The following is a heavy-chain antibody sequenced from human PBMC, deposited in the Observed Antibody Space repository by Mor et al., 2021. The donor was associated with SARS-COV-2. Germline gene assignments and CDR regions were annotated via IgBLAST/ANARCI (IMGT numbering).Heavy chain of an antibody. J-gene: IGHJ3*02. V-gene: IGHV5-51*01. D-gene: IGHD6-13*01. Sequence: MGIIYPGDSDTRYSPTYQGQVTNSADKSNSTAYLQWSSLKASDTAMYYCASHISIAAAGTGDAFDIWGQGTMVTVSS. CDR3: ASHISIAAAGTGDAFDI. CDR2: IYPGDSDT.